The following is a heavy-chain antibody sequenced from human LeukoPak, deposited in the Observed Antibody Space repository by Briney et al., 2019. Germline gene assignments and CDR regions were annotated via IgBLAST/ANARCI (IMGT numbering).Heavy chain of an antibody. Sequence: SETLSLTCTVSGYSISSGYYWGWIRQPPGKGLEWIGSLHHSGTTYYNPSLKSRVTVSVDTSKNQFSLKLSSVTAADSAVYYCARGGGAVIDYWGQGTLVTVSA. J-gene: IGHJ4*02. V-gene: IGHV4-38-2*02. CDR2: LHHSGTT. D-gene: IGHD6-19*01. CDR1: GYSISSGYY. CDR3: ARGGGAVIDY.